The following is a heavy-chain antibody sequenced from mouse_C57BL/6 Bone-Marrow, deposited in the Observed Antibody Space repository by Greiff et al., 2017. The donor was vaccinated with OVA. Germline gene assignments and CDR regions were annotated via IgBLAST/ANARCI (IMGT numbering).Heavy chain of an antibody. CDR1: GYTFTSYW. Sequence: VQLQESGAELVKPGASVKMSCKASGYTFTSYWITWVKQRPGQGLEWIGDIYPGSGSTNYNEKFKSKATLTVDTSSSTAYMQLSSLTSEDSAVYYCVYYYGSSYWYFDVWGTGTTVTVSS. CDR2: IYPGSGST. CDR3: VYYYGSSYWYFDV. D-gene: IGHD1-1*01. J-gene: IGHJ1*03. V-gene: IGHV1-55*01.